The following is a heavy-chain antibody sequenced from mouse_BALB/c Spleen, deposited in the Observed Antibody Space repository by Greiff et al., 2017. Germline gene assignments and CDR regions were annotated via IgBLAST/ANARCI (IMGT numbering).Heavy chain of an antibody. CDR1: GYTFTDYV. V-gene: IGHV1-77*01. Sequence: QVQLKQSGPELVKPGASVKMSCKASGYTFTDYVISWVKQRTGQGLEWIGEIYPGSGSTYYNEKFKGKATLTADKSSNTAYMQLSSLTSEDSAVYFCATGEYKFAYWGQGTLVTVSA. CDR2: IYPGSGST. D-gene: IGHD1-3*01. CDR3: ATGEYKFAY. J-gene: IGHJ3*01.